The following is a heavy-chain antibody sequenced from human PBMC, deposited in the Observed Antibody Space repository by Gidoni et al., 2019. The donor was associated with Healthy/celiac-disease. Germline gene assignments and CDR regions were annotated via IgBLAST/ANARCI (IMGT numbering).Heavy chain of an antibody. CDR3: ARRIAAAGTDWFDP. J-gene: IGHJ5*02. CDR1: GFSLSNARMG. D-gene: IGHD6-13*01. V-gene: IGHV2-26*01. Sequence: QVTLKESGPVLVKPTETLTLTCTVPGFSLSNARMGVSWLRQPPGKALEWLAHIFSNDENSYSTSLKSRLTIYKDTSKSQVVLTMTNMDPVDTATYYCARRIAAAGTDWFDPWGQGTLVTVSS. CDR2: IFSNDEN.